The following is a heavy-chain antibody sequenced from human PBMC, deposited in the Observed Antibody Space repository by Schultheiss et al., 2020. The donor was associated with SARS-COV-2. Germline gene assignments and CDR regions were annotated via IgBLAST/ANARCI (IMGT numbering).Heavy chain of an antibody. CDR1: GFTFSSYA. CDR2: IYSGGST. D-gene: IGHD5-24*01. V-gene: IGHV3-23*03. Sequence: GGSLRLSCAASGFTFSSYAMSWVRQAPGKGLEWVSVIYSGGSTYYADSVKGRFTISRDNSKNTLYLQMNSLRAEDTAVYYCARGRWLQRTDEAFDLWGQGTTVTVSS. CDR3: ARGRWLQRTDEAFDL. J-gene: IGHJ3*01.